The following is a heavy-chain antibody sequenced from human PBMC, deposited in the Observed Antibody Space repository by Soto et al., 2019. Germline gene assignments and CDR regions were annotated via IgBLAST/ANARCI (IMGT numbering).Heavy chain of an antibody. D-gene: IGHD3-9*01. CDR3: AYFDWLPY. Sequence: PLEILSLTCTVSGGSISSSTFYWGWIRQPPGKGLEWIGSVYYDGTTYYNPSLRSRVTISVDTSKNQFSLKMSSVTAADTAAYYCAYFDWLPYWGQGTLVTVSS. V-gene: IGHV4-39*01. CDR2: VYYDGTT. J-gene: IGHJ4*02. CDR1: GGSISSSTFY.